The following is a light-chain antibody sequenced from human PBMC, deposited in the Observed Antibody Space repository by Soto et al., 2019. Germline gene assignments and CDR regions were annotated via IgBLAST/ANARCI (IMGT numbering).Light chain of an antibody. CDR3: QQFNDYPRT. CDR2: AAL. J-gene: IGKJ2*01. CDR1: QGINSA. V-gene: IGKV1D-13*01. Sequence: AIQLTQSPSSLSASVGERVTITCRASQGINSALAWYQQKPGEVPNLLIHAALTLESGIPSRFTGSGSGTDFTLTISSLQPEDFATYYCQQFNDYPRTFGQGTKLEIK.